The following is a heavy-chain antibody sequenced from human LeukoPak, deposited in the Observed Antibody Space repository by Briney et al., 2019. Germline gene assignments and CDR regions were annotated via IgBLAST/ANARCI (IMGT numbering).Heavy chain of an antibody. CDR3: ARGSSGWYYFDY. CDR1: GFSLSISGMR. Sequence: KESGPALVKPTQTLTLTCSFSGFSLSISGMRVSWIRQPPGKALEWLARIDWDDDKFYSTSLKTRLTISKHTSKNQVVLTMTNMDPVDTATYYCARGSSGWYYFDYWGQGTLVTVSS. V-gene: IGHV2-70*04. J-gene: IGHJ4*02. CDR2: IDWDDDK. D-gene: IGHD6-19*01.